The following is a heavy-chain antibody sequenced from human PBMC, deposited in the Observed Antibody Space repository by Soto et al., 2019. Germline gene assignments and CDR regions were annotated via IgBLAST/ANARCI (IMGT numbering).Heavy chain of an antibody. V-gene: IGHV1-69*13. D-gene: IGHD3-22*01. J-gene: IGHJ4*02. CDR1: GGLFSSYA. Sequence: SVKVSCKASGGLFSSYAISWVRQAPGQGLEWMGGIIPVFGTANYAQKFQGRVTITADESTNTAYMDLSSLKSEDTAIYYCARGSSGYVWFNEXWGQVTLVTVSX. CDR2: IIPVFGTA. CDR3: ARGSSGYVWFNEX.